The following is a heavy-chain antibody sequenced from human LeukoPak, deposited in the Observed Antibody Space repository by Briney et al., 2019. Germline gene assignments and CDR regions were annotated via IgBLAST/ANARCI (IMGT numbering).Heavy chain of an antibody. D-gene: IGHD3-3*01. J-gene: IGHJ4*02. CDR2: IKQDGSEK. V-gene: IGHV3-7*03. CDR1: GFTFSSYW. CDR3: AKAADDFWSGYSALDY. Sequence: GSLRLSCAASGFTFSSYWMGWVRQAPGKGLEWVANIKQDGSEKYYVDSVKGRFTISRDNAKNSLYLQMNSLRAEDTAVYYCAKAADDFWSGYSALDYWGQGTLVTVSS.